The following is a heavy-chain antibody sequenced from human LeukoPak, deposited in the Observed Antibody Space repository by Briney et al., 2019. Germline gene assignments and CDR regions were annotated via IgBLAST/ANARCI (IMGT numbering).Heavy chain of an antibody. CDR2: ISAYNGNT. J-gene: IGHJ4*02. CDR3: ARVLVSDWLLPTDY. D-gene: IGHD3/OR15-3a*01. V-gene: IGHV1-18*04. Sequence: ASVKVSCKASGYTFTSYYMHWVRQAPGQGLEWMGWISAYNGNTNYAQKLQGRVTMTTDTSTSTAYMELRSLRSDDTAVYYCARVLVSDWLLPTDYWGQGTLVTVSS. CDR1: GYTFTSYY.